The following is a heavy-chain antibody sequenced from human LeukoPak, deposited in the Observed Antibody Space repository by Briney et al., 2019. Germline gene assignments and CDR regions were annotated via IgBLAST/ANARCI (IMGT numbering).Heavy chain of an antibody. V-gene: IGHV7-4-1*02. D-gene: IGHD6-13*01. CDR3: AREPLSIAAARSLGY. CDR1: GYTFTSYA. CDR2: INTNTGNP. J-gene: IGHJ4*02. Sequence: ASVKVSCKASGYTFTSYAMNWVRQAPGQGLEWMGWINTNTGNPTYAQGFTGRFVFSLDTSVSTAYLQISSLKAEDTAVYYCAREPLSIAAARSLGYWGQGTLVTVSS.